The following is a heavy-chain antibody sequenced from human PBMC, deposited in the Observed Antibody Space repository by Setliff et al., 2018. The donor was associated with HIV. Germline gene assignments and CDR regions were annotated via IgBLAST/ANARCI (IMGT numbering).Heavy chain of an antibody. J-gene: IGHJ4*02. Sequence: AGGSLRLSCAASGFTFISYAMSWVRQAPGKGLEWVSAIRGSGGSTYYADSVKGRFTISRDNSKNTLYLQMNSLRAEDTAVYYCAKSPYYYDSRPLDYWGQGTMVTVSS. D-gene: IGHD3-22*01. CDR2: IRGSGGST. V-gene: IGHV3-23*01. CDR1: GFTFISYA. CDR3: AKSPYYYDSRPLDY.